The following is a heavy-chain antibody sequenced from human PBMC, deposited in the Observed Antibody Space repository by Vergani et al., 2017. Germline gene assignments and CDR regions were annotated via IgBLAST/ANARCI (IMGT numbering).Heavy chain of an antibody. D-gene: IGHD6-13*01. J-gene: IGHJ5*02. Sequence: QVQLVQSGAEMKNPGASVKVSCKASGYTFTDYYMHWVRQAPGQGLEWLGWLNPDSGGTNSAQKFQGRVTMTRATSISTAYMELSSLRSDDTAMYFCARGARAIAAAGTNWFDPWGQGTLVTVSS. V-gene: IGHV1-2*02. CDR1: GYTFTDYY. CDR3: ARGARAIAAAGTNWFDP. CDR2: LNPDSGGT.